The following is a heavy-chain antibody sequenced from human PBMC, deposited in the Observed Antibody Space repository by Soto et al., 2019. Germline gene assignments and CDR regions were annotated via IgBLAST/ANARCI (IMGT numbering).Heavy chain of an antibody. CDR1: GITFSRYT. Sequence: QPGGSLRLSCAASGITFSRYTMSWVRQAPGKGLEWVSGISGSGGSTHYADSVKGRFSISRDNYKNTVHLQMNSLGAEDTAVYYCAKGCSGTSCQKGYSSSDYWGQGTLVTVSS. V-gene: IGHV3-23*01. D-gene: IGHD2-2*01. CDR2: ISGSGGST. J-gene: IGHJ4*02. CDR3: AKGCSGTSCQKGYSSSDY.